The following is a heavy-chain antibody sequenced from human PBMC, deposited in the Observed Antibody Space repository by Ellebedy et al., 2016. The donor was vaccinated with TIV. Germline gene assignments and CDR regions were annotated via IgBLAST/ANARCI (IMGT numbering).Heavy chain of an antibody. V-gene: IGHV3-30-3*01. CDR1: GFTFSSYA. J-gene: IGHJ6*02. D-gene: IGHD6-6*01. Sequence: GESLKISXAASGFTFSSYAMHWVRQAPGKGLEWVAVISYDGSNKYYADSVKGRFTISRDNSKNTLYLQMNSLRAEDTAVYYCAREVAAQHHYYYGMDVWGQGTTVTVSS. CDR2: ISYDGSNK. CDR3: AREVAAQHHYYYGMDV.